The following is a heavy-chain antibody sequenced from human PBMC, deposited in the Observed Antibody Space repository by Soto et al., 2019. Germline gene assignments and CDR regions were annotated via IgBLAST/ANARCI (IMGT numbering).Heavy chain of an antibody. CDR1: GYSFTSYW. CDR3: ARPQDTIFGVVSTNRHAFDI. J-gene: IGHJ3*02. Sequence: GESLKISCKGSGYSFTSYWIGWVRQMPGKGLEWMGIIYPGDSDTRYSPSFQGQVTISADKSISTAYLQWSSLKASDTAMYYCARPQDTIFGVVSTNRHAFDIWGQGTMVTVSS. D-gene: IGHD3-3*01. CDR2: IYPGDSDT. V-gene: IGHV5-51*01.